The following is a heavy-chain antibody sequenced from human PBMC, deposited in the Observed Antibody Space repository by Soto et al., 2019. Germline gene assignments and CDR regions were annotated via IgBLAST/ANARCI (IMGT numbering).Heavy chain of an antibody. J-gene: IGHJ4*02. V-gene: IGHV1-3*01. CDR3: ARVRYSRAPCFDY. Sequence: GAAVKVSCKASGYTFTSYAMHWVRQAPGQRLEWMGWINAGNGNTKYSQKFQGRVTITRDTSASTAYMELSSLRSEDTAVYYCARVRYSRAPCFDYWGQGTLVTVSS. D-gene: IGHD3-9*01. CDR1: GYTFTSYA. CDR2: INAGNGNT.